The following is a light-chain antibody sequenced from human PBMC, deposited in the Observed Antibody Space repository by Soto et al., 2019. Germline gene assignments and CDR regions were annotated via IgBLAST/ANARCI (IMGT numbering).Light chain of an antibody. V-gene: IGKV1-9*01. CDR3: QQLNSYPRT. J-gene: IGKJ3*01. CDR1: QGISSY. Sequence: IQLTQSPSSLSASVGDRVTITCRASQGISSYLAWYQQKPGKAPKLLINAASTLQSGVPSRFSGSGSGTDFTLTSSSLQPEDFATYYCQQLNSYPRTFGPGNKVHIE. CDR2: AAS.